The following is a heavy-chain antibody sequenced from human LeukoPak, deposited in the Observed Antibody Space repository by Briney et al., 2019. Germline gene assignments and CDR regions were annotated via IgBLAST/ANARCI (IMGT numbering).Heavy chain of an antibody. Sequence: SETLSLTCAVYGGSFSGYYWSWIRQPPGKGLEWIGEINHSGSTNYNPSLKSRVTISVDTSKNQFSLKLSSVTAADTAVYYCARASEKMSLDIALAGIDYWGQGTLVTVSS. CDR2: INHSGST. D-gene: IGHD6-19*01. J-gene: IGHJ4*02. CDR1: GGSFSGYY. CDR3: ARASEKMSLDIALAGIDY. V-gene: IGHV4-34*01.